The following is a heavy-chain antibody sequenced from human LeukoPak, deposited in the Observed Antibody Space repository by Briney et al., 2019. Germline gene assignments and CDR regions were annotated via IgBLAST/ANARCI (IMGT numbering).Heavy chain of an antibody. J-gene: IGHJ2*01. Sequence: PSETLSLTCTVSGGSISSYYWSWIRQPPGKGLEWIGYIYYSGSTNYNPSLKSRVTISVDTSKNQFSLKLSSVTAADTAVYYCARDRAGYFDLWGRGTLVTVSS. D-gene: IGHD3-10*01. CDR3: ARDRAGYFDL. CDR1: GGSISSYY. CDR2: IYYSGST. V-gene: IGHV4-59*12.